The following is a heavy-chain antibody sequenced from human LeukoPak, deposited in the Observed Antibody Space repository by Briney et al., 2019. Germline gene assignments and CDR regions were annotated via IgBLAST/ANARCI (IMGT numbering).Heavy chain of an antibody. Sequence: ASVKVSCKASGYTFTGYYMHWVRQAPGQGLEWMGWINPNSGGTNYAQKFRGRVTMTRDTSISTAYMELSRLRSDDTAVYYCARDHRLELPGPYTVVTPFLAFDIWGQGTMVTVSS. CDR3: ARDHRLELPGPYTVVTPFLAFDI. J-gene: IGHJ3*02. CDR2: INPNSGGT. V-gene: IGHV1-2*02. D-gene: IGHD4-23*01. CDR1: GYTFTGYY.